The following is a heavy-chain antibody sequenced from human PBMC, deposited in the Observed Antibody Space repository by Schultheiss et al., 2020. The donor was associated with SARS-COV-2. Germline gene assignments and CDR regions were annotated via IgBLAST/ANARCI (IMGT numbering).Heavy chain of an antibody. V-gene: IGHV3-73*01. J-gene: IGHJ4*02. CDR2: IRTKANNYAT. CDR1: GFTFSASA. CDR3: TSVLH. Sequence: GESLKISCAASGFTFSASAVHWVRQASGKGLEWVGRIRTKANNYATEFAASVKGRFTISRDDSKNTLYLQMNSLRTEDTGMYYCTSVLHWGQGSLVTVSS.